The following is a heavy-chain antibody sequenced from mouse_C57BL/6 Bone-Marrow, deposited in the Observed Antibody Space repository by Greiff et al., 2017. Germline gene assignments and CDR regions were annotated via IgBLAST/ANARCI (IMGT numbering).Heavy chain of an antibody. CDR2: IYPRDGST. Sequence: QVTLKESDAELVKPGASVKISCKVSGYTFTDHTIHWMKQRPEQGLEWIGYIYPRDGSTKYNEKFKGKATLTADKSSSTAYMQLNSLTSEDSAVYFCARRSLCDGYYGFFDYWGQGTTLTVSS. D-gene: IGHD2-3*01. J-gene: IGHJ2*01. V-gene: IGHV1-78*01. CDR3: ARRSLCDGYYGFFDY. CDR1: GYTFTDHT.